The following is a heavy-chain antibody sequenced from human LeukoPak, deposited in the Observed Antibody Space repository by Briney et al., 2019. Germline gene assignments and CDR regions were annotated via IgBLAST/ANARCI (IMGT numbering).Heavy chain of an antibody. CDR3: ARDFCDH. D-gene: IGHD3-3*01. CDR1: GFTSSNYA. V-gene: IGHV3-23*01. J-gene: IGHJ5*02. CDR2: VSGSGATT. Sequence: PGGSLRLSCAASGFTSSNYAMGWVRQAPGKGLEWVSTVSGSGATTYYADSVKGRFTISRDTSKNTLYLQMNSLRAEDTAVYYCARDFCDHWGQGTLVTVSS.